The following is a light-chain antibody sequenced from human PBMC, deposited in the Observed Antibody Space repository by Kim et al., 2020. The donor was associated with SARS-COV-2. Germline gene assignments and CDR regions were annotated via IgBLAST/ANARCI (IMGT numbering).Light chain of an antibody. CDR3: QSRDKNENQPV. V-gene: IGLV3-19*01. CDR1: RIRNDY. J-gene: IGLJ3*02. Sequence: ALGQTVTITCRGERIRNDYAAWYQRRAEQAPVLVYYGKSHRPSGIPDRFSASSAENAASLTITGAQAEDEADYYSQSRDKNENQPVFGGGTQLTVL. CDR2: GKS.